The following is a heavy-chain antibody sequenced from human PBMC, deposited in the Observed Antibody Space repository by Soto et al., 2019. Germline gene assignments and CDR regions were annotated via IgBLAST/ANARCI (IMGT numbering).Heavy chain of an antibody. J-gene: IGHJ4*02. D-gene: IGHD4-17*01. CDR1: GGSISRSSYY. V-gene: IGHV4-39*01. Sequence: QLQLQESGPGLVKPSETLSLTCTVSGGSISRSSYYWGWIRQPPGKGLEWIGSIYCSGSTYYNPSLKRRVTLSVDTSKNQFSLKLSSVTAADTAVYYCARHDYGGFGLWGQGTLVTVSS. CDR3: ARHDYGGFGL. CDR2: IYCSGST.